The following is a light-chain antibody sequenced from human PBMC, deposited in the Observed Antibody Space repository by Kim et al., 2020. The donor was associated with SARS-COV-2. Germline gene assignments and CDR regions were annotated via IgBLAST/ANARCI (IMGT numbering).Light chain of an antibody. J-gene: IGKJ1*01. CDR2: GAS. CDR3: QQYNDWPRT. V-gene: IGKV3-15*01. Sequence: VSPGERATLSRRASQSISNNLAWYQQTLGQAPRLLVYGASFRATGIPPRFSGSGSGTEFTLTISSLQSEDFAIYYCQQYNDWPRTFGQGTKVDIK. CDR1: QSISNN.